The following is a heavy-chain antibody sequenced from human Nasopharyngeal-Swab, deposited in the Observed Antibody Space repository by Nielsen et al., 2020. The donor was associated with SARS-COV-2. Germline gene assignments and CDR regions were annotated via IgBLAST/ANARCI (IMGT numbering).Heavy chain of an antibody. Sequence: ESLKISCAASGFTFSSYNMNWVRQAPGKGLEWVSYISSSSSTIYYTDSVKGRFTISRDNAKNSLYLQMNSLRDEDTAVYYCASRPTPVTGYYYYYGMDVWGQGTTVTVSS. V-gene: IGHV3-48*02. CDR2: ISSSSSTI. CDR1: GFTFSSYN. D-gene: IGHD4-17*01. CDR3: ASRPTPVTGYYYYYGMDV. J-gene: IGHJ6*02.